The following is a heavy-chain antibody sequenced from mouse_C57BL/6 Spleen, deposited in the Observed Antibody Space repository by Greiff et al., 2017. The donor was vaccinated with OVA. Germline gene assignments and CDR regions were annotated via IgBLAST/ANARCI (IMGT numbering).Heavy chain of an antibody. V-gene: IGHV1-69*01. Sequence: QVQLQQPGAELVMPGASVKLSCNASGYTFTSYWMHWVKQRPGQGLEWIGEIDPSDSYTNYNQKFKGKSTLTVDKSSSTAYMQLSSLTSEDSAVYYCARDYYGSSYFDYWGQGTTLTVSS. J-gene: IGHJ2*01. D-gene: IGHD1-1*01. CDR2: IDPSDSYT. CDR3: ARDYYGSSYFDY. CDR1: GYTFTSYW.